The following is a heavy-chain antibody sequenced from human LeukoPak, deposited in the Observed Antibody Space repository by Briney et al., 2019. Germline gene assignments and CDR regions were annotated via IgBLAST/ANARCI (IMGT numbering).Heavy chain of an antibody. J-gene: IGHJ4*02. CDR1: GYTFTSYG. D-gene: IGHD2-15*01. CDR2: ISAYNGNT. V-gene: IGHV1-18*01. Sequence: ASVTVSCKASGYTFTSYGISWVRQAPGQGLEWMGWISAYNGNTNYAQKLQGRVTMTTDTSTSTAYMELRSLRSVDTAVYYCARDDCSGGSCYLDYWGQGTLVTVSS. CDR3: ARDDCSGGSCYLDY.